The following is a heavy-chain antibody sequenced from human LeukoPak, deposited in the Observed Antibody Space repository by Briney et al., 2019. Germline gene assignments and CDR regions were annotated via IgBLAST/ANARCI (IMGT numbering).Heavy chain of an antibody. CDR1: GFTFDDYA. Sequence: PGGSLRLSCAASGFTFDDYAMHWVRHAPGKGLEWVSGISRNSGSIVYADSVKGRFTISRDNAKNSLYLQMNSLRAEDMALYYCAKDTTGYRSGLPDYCGQGTLVTVSS. D-gene: IGHD6-19*01. CDR2: ISRNSGSI. V-gene: IGHV3-9*03. J-gene: IGHJ4*02. CDR3: AKDTTGYRSGLPDY.